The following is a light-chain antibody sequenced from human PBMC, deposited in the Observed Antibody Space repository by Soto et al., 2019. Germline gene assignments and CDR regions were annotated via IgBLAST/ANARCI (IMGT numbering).Light chain of an antibody. V-gene: IGLV2-14*01. CDR3: SSFTITSTLVV. J-gene: IGLJ2*01. CDR2: DVS. CDR1: SSDVGGYNY. Sequence: QSVLTQPASVSGSHGQSITISCTGTSSDVGGYNYVSWYQQHPGKAPKVMIYDVSNRPSGVSNRFSGSKSGNTASLTISGLQPEDEADYYCSSFTITSTLVVFGGGTKLTVL.